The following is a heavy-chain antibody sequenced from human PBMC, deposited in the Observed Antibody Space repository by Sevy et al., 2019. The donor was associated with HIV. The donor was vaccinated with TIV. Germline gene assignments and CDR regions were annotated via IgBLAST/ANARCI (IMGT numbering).Heavy chain of an antibody. Sequence: GWSLRLSCAASGFTFSIYAIHWVRQAPGEGLEWVTVISYEGGNIYYADSVKGRFTVSRDNSKDTVYLQMNSLRPEDTAVYYCVRDLPSAVITPFYYYGMDVWGQGTTVTVSS. CDR3: VRDLPSAVITPFYYYGMDV. D-gene: IGHD1-20*01. J-gene: IGHJ6*02. V-gene: IGHV3-30*04. CDR2: ISYEGGNI. CDR1: GFTFSIYA.